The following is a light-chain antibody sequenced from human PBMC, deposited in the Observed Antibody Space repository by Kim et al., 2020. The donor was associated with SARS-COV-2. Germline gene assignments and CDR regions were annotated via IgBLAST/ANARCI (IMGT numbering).Light chain of an antibody. CDR3: SAWDSSLSNVL. J-gene: IGLJ2*01. CDR2: RNN. CDR1: NNNVGNEG. Sequence: QTAPLTCTGNNNNVGNEGAAWLQQHQGHPPKLLSYRNNNRPSGISERVSASRSGNTASLTITGLQPEDEADYYCSAWDSSLSNVLFGGGTQLTVL. V-gene: IGLV10-54*01.